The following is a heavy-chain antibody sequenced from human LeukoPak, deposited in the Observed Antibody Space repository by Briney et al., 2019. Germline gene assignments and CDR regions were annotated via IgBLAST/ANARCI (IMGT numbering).Heavy chain of an antibody. J-gene: IGHJ4*02. D-gene: IGHD4-17*01. V-gene: IGHV3-48*01. CDR3: TTDSDGDYDFDY. Sequence: GGSLRLSCAASVFNFNNYCMNWVRQAPWEGLEWLSHISTDSRTIYYADSVKGRFIISRDNARNSLYLQMSSLRAEDTAVYYCTTDSDGDYDFDYWGQGTLVTVSS. CDR1: VFNFNNYC. CDR2: ISTDSRTI.